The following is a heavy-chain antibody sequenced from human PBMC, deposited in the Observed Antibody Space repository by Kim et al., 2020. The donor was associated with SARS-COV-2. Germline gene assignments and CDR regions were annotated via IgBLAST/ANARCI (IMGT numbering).Heavy chain of an antibody. Sequence: GESLKISCKGSGYSFTSYWISWVRQMPGKGLEWMGRIDPSDSYTNYSPSFQGHVTISADKSISTAYLQWSSLKASDTAMYYCASYAYGDYVYNNWGQGTLVTVSS. CDR1: GYSFTSYW. D-gene: IGHD4-17*01. CDR2: IDPSDSYT. V-gene: IGHV5-10-1*01. CDR3: ASYAYGDYVYNN. J-gene: IGHJ4*02.